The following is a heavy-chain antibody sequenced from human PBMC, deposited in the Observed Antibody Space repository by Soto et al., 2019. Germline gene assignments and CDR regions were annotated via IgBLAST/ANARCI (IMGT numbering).Heavy chain of an antibody. V-gene: IGHV4-59*08. CDR1: GGSISSYY. Sequence: PSETLSLTCTVSGGSISSYYWSWIRQPPGKGLEWIGYIYYSGSTNYNPSLKSRVTISVDTSKNQFSLKLSSVTAADTAVYYCARGGKLTLLWFGELRPWGQGTLVTVSS. CDR2: IYYSGST. CDR3: ARGGKLTLLWFGELRP. D-gene: IGHD3-10*01. J-gene: IGHJ5*02.